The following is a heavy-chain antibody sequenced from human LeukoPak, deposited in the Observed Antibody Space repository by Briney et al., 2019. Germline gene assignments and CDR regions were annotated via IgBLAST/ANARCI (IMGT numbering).Heavy chain of an antibody. CDR1: GGSFSGYY. V-gene: IGHV4-34*01. CDR3: ARRDDSRVYSSSFES. CDR2: INHSGST. D-gene: IGHD3-22*01. J-gene: IGHJ4*02. Sequence: SETLSLTCAVYGGSFSGYYWRWIRQPPAKELEGIGEINHSGSTNYNPPLHSRGTISVDTSKNQFSLKLTSVPAADTAVYYCARRDDSRVYSSSFESSGQGTLVTVSS.